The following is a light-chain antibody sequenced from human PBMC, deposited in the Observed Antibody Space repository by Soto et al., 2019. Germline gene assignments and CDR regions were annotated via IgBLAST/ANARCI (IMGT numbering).Light chain of an antibody. CDR2: GAS. CDR3: QHYTNWPPWT. CDR1: QIIANN. V-gene: IGKV3-15*01. Sequence: EIVMMQSPATLSVSPGERATLSCRASQIIANNLAWYQQKPGQAPRLLIYGASTRAPGIPARFSGSGSGTEFTLTISSLQSEDFAIYYCQHYTNWPPWTFGQGTKVDIK. J-gene: IGKJ1*01.